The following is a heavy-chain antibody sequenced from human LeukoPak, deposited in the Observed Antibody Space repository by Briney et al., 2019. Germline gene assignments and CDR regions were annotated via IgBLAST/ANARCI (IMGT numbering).Heavy chain of an antibody. D-gene: IGHD1-26*01. CDR1: GFTFSSYS. Sequence: PGGSLRLSCAASGFTFSSYSMNWVRQAPGKGLEWVSAISGSGDGTYYADSVKGRFAISRDNSKNTLYLQMNSLRAEDTAVYYCAKGGMGYSGSYYVGYWGQGTLVTVAS. J-gene: IGHJ4*02. V-gene: IGHV3-23*01. CDR2: ISGSGDGT. CDR3: AKGGMGYSGSYYVGY.